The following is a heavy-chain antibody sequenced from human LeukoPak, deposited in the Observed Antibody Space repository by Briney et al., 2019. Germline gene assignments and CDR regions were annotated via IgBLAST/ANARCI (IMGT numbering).Heavy chain of an antibody. CDR2: IYHSGST. V-gene: IGHV4-38-2*02. D-gene: IGHD2-2*01. J-gene: IGHJ6*03. Sequence: SETLSLTCTVSGYSISSGYYWGWIRQPPGKGLEWIGNIYHSGSTYYNPSLKSRVTISVDTSKNQFSLKLSSVTAADTAVYYCARATSDVWSSKYYYYYYYMDVWGKGTTVTVSS. CDR1: GYSISSGYY. CDR3: ARATSDVWSSKYYYYYYYMDV.